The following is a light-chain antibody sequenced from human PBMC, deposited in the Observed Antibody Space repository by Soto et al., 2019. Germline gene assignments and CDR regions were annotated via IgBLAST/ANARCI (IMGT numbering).Light chain of an antibody. J-gene: IGKJ5*01. CDR1: QSVSNNY. CDR3: EQYGSSPPSIT. V-gene: IGKV3-20*01. Sequence: EIVLTQSPGTLSLSPGERATLSCRASQSVSNNYLAWYQQKPGQAPRLLIYGTSNRATGIPDRFTGSGSGTDLTLTISSLEPEDFAVYYCEQYGSSPPSITFGQGTRLE. CDR2: GTS.